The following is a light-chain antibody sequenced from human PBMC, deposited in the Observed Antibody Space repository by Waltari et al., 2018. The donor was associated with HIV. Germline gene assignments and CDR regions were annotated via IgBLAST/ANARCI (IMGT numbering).Light chain of an antibody. J-gene: IGLJ3*02. CDR1: SSDVGSYNL. V-gene: IGLV2-23*01. CDR2: EDD. Sequence: SALTQPASVSGSPGQAITVSCPGSSSDVGSYNLVSWYQQHPGKAPKLMIYEDDKRPSGVSNRFSGSKSGNTASPTISGLQAEDEADYYCCSYAGSTTWLFGGGTKLTVL. CDR3: CSYAGSTTWL.